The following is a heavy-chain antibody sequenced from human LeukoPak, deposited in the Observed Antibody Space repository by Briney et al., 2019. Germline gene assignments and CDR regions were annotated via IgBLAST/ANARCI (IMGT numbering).Heavy chain of an antibody. Sequence: GGSLRLSCAASGFTASSNYMSWVRQAPGKGLEWVSAISGSGGSTYYADSVKGRFTISRDNSKNTLYLQMNSLRAEDTAVYYCAKGIRPEAYFDYWGQGTLVTVSS. D-gene: IGHD1-14*01. CDR1: GFTASSNY. V-gene: IGHV3-23*01. CDR3: AKGIRPEAYFDY. CDR2: ISGSGGST. J-gene: IGHJ4*02.